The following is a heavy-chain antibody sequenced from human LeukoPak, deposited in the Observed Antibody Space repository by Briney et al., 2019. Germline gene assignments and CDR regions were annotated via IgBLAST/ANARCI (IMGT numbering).Heavy chain of an antibody. CDR1: GFIFSDYN. V-gene: IGHV3-48*02. D-gene: IGHD3-22*01. Sequence: EGSLRLSCAASGFIFSDYNMNWVRQAPGKGLEWVSYISSGSSTKYYADSVRGRFTISRDNAKNSLYLQMNSLTDEDTAVYYCAREPPGNYDSSGPYSAYFASWGQGTLVTVPS. J-gene: IGHJ4*02. CDR2: ISSGSSTK. CDR3: AREPPGNYDSSGPYSAYFAS.